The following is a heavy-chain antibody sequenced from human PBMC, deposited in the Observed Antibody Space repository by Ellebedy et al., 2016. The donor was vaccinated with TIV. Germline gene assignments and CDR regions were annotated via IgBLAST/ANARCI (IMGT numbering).Heavy chain of an antibody. CDR2: ISGSGGST. D-gene: IGHD4-17*01. Sequence: PGGSLRLSCAASGFTFSSYAMSWVRQAPGKGLEWVSAISGSGGSTYYADSVKGRFTISRDNSKNTLYLQMNSLRAEDTAVYYCAKDHGDYGDYREGGLDPLQGGYWYFDLWGRGTLVTVPS. J-gene: IGHJ2*01. CDR1: GFTFSSYA. CDR3: AKDHGDYGDYREGGLDPLQGGYWYFDL. V-gene: IGHV3-23*01.